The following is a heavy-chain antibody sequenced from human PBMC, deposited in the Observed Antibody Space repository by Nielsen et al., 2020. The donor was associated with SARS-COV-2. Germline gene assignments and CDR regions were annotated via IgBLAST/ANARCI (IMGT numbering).Heavy chain of an antibody. Sequence: ASVKVSCKASGYTFNKDFVHWVRQAPGQGLEWTGRINPSDGRTTSAEKFQGRVTMTRDTSSSTVYMELSSLRSDDTAVYYCATSWYHYPTSGWTPRVVHWGQGTLVTVSS. J-gene: IGHJ4*02. V-gene: IGHV1-46*02. CDR1: GYTFNKDF. CDR2: INPSDGRT. D-gene: IGHD3-10*01. CDR3: ATSWYHYPTSGWTPRVVH.